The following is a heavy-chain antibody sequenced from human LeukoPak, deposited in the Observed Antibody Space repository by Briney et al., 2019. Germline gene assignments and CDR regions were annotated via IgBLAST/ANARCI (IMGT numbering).Heavy chain of an antibody. CDR2: IYPGDSG. Sequence: ESLTISCTGSGYSFSNYWIGWVRQMPGKGLEWMGIIYPGDSGYSPSFQGQVTISADKSISTAYLQWSSLKASDTAMYYCARTKDGYNRPSDYWGQGTLVTVSS. J-gene: IGHJ4*02. CDR3: ARTKDGYNRPSDY. V-gene: IGHV5-51*01. D-gene: IGHD5-24*01. CDR1: GYSFSNYW.